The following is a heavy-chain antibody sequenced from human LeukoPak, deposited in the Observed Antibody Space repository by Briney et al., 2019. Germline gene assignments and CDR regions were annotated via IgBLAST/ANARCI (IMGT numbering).Heavy chain of an antibody. D-gene: IGHD6-19*01. CDR2: INHSGST. Sequence: SETLSLTCAVYVGSFSGYYWSWIRQSPGKGLEWIGEINHSGSTNYNPSLKSRVTISVDTSKNQFSLKLSSVTAADTAVYYCARNYAGIVLAGTPLDYWGQGTLVTVSS. V-gene: IGHV4-34*01. CDR3: ARNYAGIVLAGTPLDY. CDR1: VGSFSGYY. J-gene: IGHJ4*02.